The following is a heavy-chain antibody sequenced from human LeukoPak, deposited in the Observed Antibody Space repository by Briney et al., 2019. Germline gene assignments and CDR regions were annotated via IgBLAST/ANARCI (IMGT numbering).Heavy chain of an antibody. J-gene: IGHJ6*04. CDR1: GGSINSSNW. Sequence: SETLSLTCAVSGGSINSSNWWSWVRQPPGKGLEWIGEIYHSGSTNYNPSLKSRVTISVDKSKNQFSLKLSSVTAADTAVYYCARVYYDILTGYYGMDVWGKGTTVTVSS. D-gene: IGHD3-9*01. CDR3: ARVYYDILTGYYGMDV. V-gene: IGHV4-4*02. CDR2: IYHSGST.